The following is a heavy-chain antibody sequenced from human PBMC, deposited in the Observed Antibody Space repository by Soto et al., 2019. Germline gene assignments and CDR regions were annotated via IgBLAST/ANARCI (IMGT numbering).Heavy chain of an antibody. J-gene: IGHJ2*01. D-gene: IGHD6-13*01. Sequence: EEQLVESGGGLVQPGGPLRLSCAASGFTFSSYEMSWVRQAPGKGLEWISYISSSGTTKYYADSVKGRFTISRDNAKNSLYLQMNTLRAEDTAVYYCARDGANSSSWYFDLWGRGTLVAVSS. CDR1: GFTFSSYE. V-gene: IGHV3-48*03. CDR3: ARDGANSSSWYFDL. CDR2: ISSSGTTK.